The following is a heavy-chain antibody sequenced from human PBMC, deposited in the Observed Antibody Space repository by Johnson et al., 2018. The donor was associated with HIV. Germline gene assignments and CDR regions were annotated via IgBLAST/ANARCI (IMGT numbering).Heavy chain of an antibody. V-gene: IGHV3-9*01. Sequence: VQLVESGGVVVQPGGSLRLSCETSRFTFDDYAMHWVRQAPGKGLEWVSGISWNSGSIGYADSVKGRFTISRDNAKNSLYLQMNSLRAEDTAFYYCAKVFSVELPAFDIWGQGTMVTVSS. D-gene: IGHD1-26*01. CDR3: AKVFSVELPAFDI. CDR1: RFTFDDYA. CDR2: ISWNSGSI. J-gene: IGHJ3*02.